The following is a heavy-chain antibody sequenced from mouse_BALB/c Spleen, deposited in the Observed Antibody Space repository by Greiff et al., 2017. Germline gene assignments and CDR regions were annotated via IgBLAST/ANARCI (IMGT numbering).Heavy chain of an antibody. CDR2: IYPSDSYT. J-gene: IGHJ3*01. D-gene: IGHD2-4*01. CDR1: GYTFTSYW. V-gene: IGHV1-69*02. CDR3: TRDYDYDGLWFAY. Sequence: QVQLKQSGAELVRPGASVKLSCKASGYTFTSYWINWVKQRPGQGLEWIGNIYPSDSYTNYNQKFKDKATLTVDKSSSTAYMQLSSPTSEDSAVYYCTRDYDYDGLWFAYWGQGTLVTVSA.